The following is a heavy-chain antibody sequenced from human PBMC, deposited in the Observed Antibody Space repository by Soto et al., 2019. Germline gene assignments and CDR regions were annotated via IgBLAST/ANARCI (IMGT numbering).Heavy chain of an antibody. CDR3: ARRYGYSFDY. CDR1: GGSISSYY. D-gene: IGHD5-18*01. V-gene: IGHV4-59*08. Sequence: QVQLQESGPGLVKPLETLSLTCTVSGGSISSYYWSWIRQPPGKGLEWIGYIYYSGTTNYNPSLKSRVTISVDTSKNQLSLKLSSVTAADTAVYYCARRYGYSFDYWGQGTLVTVSS. CDR2: IYYSGTT. J-gene: IGHJ4*02.